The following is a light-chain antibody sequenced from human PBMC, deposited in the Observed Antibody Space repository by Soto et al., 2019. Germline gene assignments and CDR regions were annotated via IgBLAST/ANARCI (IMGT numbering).Light chain of an antibody. V-gene: IGKV1-39*01. J-gene: IGKJ2*01. CDR1: QRITTY. CDR2: TSG. CDR3: QQTYNTPYT. Sequence: IHMTQSPSSLSASVGDRVTITCRASQRITTYLICYQQKTGEPPNLLISTSGTLQRGVPSRFTGSGAGTYFPLTITGLPRADVANYCCQQTYNTPYTFGQGTKLEIK.